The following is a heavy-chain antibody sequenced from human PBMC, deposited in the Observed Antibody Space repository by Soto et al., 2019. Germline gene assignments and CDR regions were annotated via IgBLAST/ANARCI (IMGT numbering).Heavy chain of an antibody. CDR3: ASLYSGGLDLDNWFAP. J-gene: IGHJ5*02. D-gene: IGHD6-25*01. Sequence: SETLSLTCTVSGGSISSYYWSWIRQPPGKGLEWIGYIYYSGSTNYNPSLKSRVTISVDTSKNQFSLKLSSVTAADTAVYYCASLYSGGLDLDNWFAPGGQETLVTV. CDR2: IYYSGST. CDR1: GGSISSYY. V-gene: IGHV4-59*01.